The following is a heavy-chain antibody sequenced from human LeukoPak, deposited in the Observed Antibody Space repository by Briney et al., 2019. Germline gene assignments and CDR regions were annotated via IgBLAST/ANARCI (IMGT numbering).Heavy chain of an antibody. J-gene: IGHJ4*02. D-gene: IGHD3-10*02. V-gene: IGHV1-69*13. CDR2: IIPIFGTA. Sequence: SVKVSCKASGYSFTGYYMHWVRQAPGQGLEWMGGIIPIFGTANYAQKFQGRVTITADESTSTAYMELSSLRSEDTAVYYCARDVVVRGVITYYFDYWGQGTLVTVSS. CDR3: ARDVVVRGVITYYFDY. CDR1: GYSFTGYY.